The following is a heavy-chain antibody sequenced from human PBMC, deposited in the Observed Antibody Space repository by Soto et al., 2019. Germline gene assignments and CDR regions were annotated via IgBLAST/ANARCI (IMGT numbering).Heavy chain of an antibody. CDR2: ISYDGSDK. J-gene: IGHJ6*02. CDR1: GFTFDLNG. CDR3: ARDRGAGRENYFGMDV. V-gene: IGHV3-30-3*01. Sequence: QMQLVESRGGVVQPGRSLRLSCVASGFTFDLNGLHWVRQAPGKGLEWVTVISYDGSDKYYADSLKGRVTVSRDNSKNTLYLHMDSLRTEDTAIYYCARDRGAGRENYFGMDVWGQGTTVTVSS. D-gene: IGHD3-10*01.